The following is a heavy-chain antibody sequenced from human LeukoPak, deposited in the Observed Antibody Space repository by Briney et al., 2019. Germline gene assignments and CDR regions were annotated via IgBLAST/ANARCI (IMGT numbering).Heavy chain of an antibody. CDR2: IKQDGSEK. CDR1: GFSFSSYW. V-gene: IGHV3-7*01. CDR3: ATDELRGYYYYMDV. D-gene: IGHD1-26*01. J-gene: IGHJ6*03. Sequence: GSLRLSCAASGFSFSSYWMTWVRQAPGKGLEWVANIKQDGSEKYYVDSVKGRFTISRDNAKNSLYLQMNSLRAEDTSVYYCATDELRGYYYYMDVWGKGTTATVSS.